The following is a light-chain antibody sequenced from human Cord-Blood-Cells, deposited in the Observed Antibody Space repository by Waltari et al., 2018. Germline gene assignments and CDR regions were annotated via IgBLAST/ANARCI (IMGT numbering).Light chain of an antibody. V-gene: IGKV4-1*01. Sequence: DIVMTPSPDSLAVSLGERATTNCKSSQSVLYSSNNKNYLAWYQQKPGQPPKLLIYWASTRESGVPDRFSGSGSGTDFTLTISSLQAEDVAVYYCQQYYSTPITFGPGTKVDIK. CDR1: QSVLYSSNNKNY. J-gene: IGKJ3*01. CDR3: QQYYSTPIT. CDR2: WAS.